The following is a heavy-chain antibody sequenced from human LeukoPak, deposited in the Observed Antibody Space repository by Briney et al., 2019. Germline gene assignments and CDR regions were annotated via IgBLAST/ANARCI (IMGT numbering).Heavy chain of an antibody. CDR3: ARAVSAAPPSTFDY. J-gene: IGHJ4*02. CDR2: IIPIFGTA. D-gene: IGHD2-2*01. CDR1: GGTFSSYA. Sequence: GASVRVSCKASGGTFSSYAISWVRQAPGQGLEWMGGIIPIFGTANYAQKFQGRVTITADKSTSTAYMELSSLRSEDTAVYYCARAVSAAPPSTFDYWGQGTLVTVSS. V-gene: IGHV1-69*06.